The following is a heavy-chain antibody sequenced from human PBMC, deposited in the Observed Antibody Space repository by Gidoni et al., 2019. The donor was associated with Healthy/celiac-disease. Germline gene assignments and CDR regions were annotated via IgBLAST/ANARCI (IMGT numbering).Heavy chain of an antibody. CDR3: ARDRGGYNYFSSY. V-gene: IGHV1-69*04. CDR1: GGTFSSYA. Sequence: QVQLVQSGAEVQKPGSSVKVSCKASGGTFSSYAISWVRQAPGQGLEWMGRIIPILGIANYAQKFQGRVTITADKSTSTAYMELSSLRSEDTAVYYCARDRGGYNYFSSYWGQGTLVTVSS. J-gene: IGHJ4*02. CDR2: IIPILGIA. D-gene: IGHD5-12*01.